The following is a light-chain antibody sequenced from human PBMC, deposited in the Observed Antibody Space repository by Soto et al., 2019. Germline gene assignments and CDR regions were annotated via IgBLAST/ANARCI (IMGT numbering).Light chain of an antibody. V-gene: IGLV4-69*01. J-gene: IGLJ3*02. Sequence: LVLTQSPSASASLGASVKLTCTLSSGYSTYAIAWHQQQSEKGPRFLMKINYDGTHSKGDGFFDRFSGSSSGAERHLTISSLQSGDEADYYCQSLGTGIQVFGGGTKLTVL. CDR1: SGYSTYA. CDR2: INYDGTH. CDR3: QSLGTGIQV.